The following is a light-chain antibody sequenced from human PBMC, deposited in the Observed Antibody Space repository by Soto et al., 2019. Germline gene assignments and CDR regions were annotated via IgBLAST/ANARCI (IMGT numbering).Light chain of an antibody. CDR3: QQRNNWPT. Sequence: EIVLTHSPATLSLSPGARSTLSCRASQSVSSYLAWYQQKPGQAPRLLIYDASNRATGTPARFSGSGSGTDFTLTISSLEPEDVAVYYCQQRNNWPTFGQGTQLEIK. V-gene: IGKV3-11*01. J-gene: IGKJ5*01. CDR2: DAS. CDR1: QSVSSY.